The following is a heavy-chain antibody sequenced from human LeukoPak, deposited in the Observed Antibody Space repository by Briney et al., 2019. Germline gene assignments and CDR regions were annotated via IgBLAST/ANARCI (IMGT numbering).Heavy chain of an antibody. CDR3: AVVGATTTLDY. CDR1: GGTFSSYA. Sequence: SVKVSCKASGGTFSSYAISWVRQAPGQGLEWMGGIIPIFGTANYAQKFQGRVTMTRDTSISTAYMELSRLRSDDTAVYYCAVVGATTTLDYWGQGTLVTVSS. CDR2: IIPIFGTA. J-gene: IGHJ4*02. D-gene: IGHD1-26*01. V-gene: IGHV1-69*05.